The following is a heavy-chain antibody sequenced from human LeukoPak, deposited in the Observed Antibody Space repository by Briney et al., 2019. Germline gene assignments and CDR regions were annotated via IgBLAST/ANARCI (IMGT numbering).Heavy chain of an antibody. CDR1: GFTFSSYG. D-gene: IGHD1-14*01. J-gene: IGHJ4*02. V-gene: IGHV3-30*02. CDR2: IRYDGSNK. Sequence: PGGSLRLSCAASGFTFSSYGMHWVRQAPGKGLEWVAFIRYDGSNKYYADSVKGRFTISRDDSKNTLYLQMNSLRAEDTAVYYCAKDLTLLRPSSPDYWGQRTLVTVSS. CDR3: AKDLTLLRPSSPDY.